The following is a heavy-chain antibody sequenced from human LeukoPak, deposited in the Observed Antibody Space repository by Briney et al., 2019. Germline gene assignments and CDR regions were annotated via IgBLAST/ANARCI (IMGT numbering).Heavy chain of an antibody. CDR3: ARDGPTTGATEDYYYMDV. J-gene: IGHJ6*03. V-gene: IGHV3-21*01. Sequence: GGSLRLSCAASGFTFSSYSMNWVRQAPGKGLEWVSSISSSSYIYYADSVKGRFTISRDNAKNSLYLQMNSLRAEDTAVYYCARDGPTTGATEDYYYMDVWGKGTTVTVSS. D-gene: IGHD1-1*01. CDR2: ISSSSYI. CDR1: GFTFSSYS.